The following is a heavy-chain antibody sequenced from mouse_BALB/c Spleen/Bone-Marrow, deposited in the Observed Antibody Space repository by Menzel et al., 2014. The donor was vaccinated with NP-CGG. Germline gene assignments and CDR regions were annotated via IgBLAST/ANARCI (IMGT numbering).Heavy chain of an antibody. CDR2: IDPSDSYT. D-gene: IGHD3-1*01. CDR1: GHTFTSYW. CDR3: ATARATSYAMDY. Sequence: QVQLQQPGAELVKPGASVKLSCKASGHTFTSYWMHWVKQRPGQGLEWIGEIDPSDSYTNYNQKFKGKATLTVDKSSSTAYMQLSSLTSEDSAVYYCATARATSYAMDYWGQGTSVTVSS. V-gene: IGHV1-69*02. J-gene: IGHJ4*01.